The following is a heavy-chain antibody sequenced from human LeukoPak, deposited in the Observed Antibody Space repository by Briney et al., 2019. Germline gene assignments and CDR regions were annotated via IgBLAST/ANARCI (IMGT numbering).Heavy chain of an antibody. CDR2: IHYSGST. J-gene: IGHJ4*02. CDR1: GDSISSYY. V-gene: IGHV4-59*01. CDR3: ARWGYFDSSGYFVAEY. D-gene: IGHD3-22*01. Sequence: SETLSLTCTVSGDSISSYYWTWVRQPPGKGLEYIGWIHYSGSTDYNPSLKSRVTISLDRPKRQLSLNLRSVTAADTAVYYCARWGYFDSSGYFVAEYRGQGTLVTVSS.